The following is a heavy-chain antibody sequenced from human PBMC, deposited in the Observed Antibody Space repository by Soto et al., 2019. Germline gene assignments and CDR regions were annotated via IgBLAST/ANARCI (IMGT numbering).Heavy chain of an antibody. J-gene: IGHJ6*02. Sequence: SETLSLTCTVSGGSISSYYWSWIRQPPGKGLEWIGNVHYSGITNYNPSLKSRVTISVDTSKNQFSLKLSSVTAADTAVYYCARHVPYCSDTSHCAYGMDVWGQGTTVTVS. V-gene: IGHV4-59*08. CDR2: VHYSGIT. CDR1: GGSISSYY. D-gene: IGHD2-2*01. CDR3: ARHVPYCSDTSHCAYGMDV.